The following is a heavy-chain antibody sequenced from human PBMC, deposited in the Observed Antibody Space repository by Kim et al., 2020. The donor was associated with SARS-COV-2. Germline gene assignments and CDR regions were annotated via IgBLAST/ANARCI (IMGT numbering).Heavy chain of an antibody. V-gene: IGHV4-34*13. Sequence: HPTLKSRVTISVDTTKNQFSLKLSSVTAADTAVYYCARVQYYYGSAFDYWGQGTLVTVSS. J-gene: IGHJ4*02. CDR3: ARVQYYYGSAFDY. D-gene: IGHD3-10*01.